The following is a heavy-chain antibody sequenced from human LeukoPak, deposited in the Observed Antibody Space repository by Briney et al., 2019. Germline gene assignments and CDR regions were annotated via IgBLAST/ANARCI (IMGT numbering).Heavy chain of an antibody. D-gene: IGHD2-8*01. J-gene: IGHJ3*02. CDR1: GASISTTNW. CDR3: ATFSVVVLSPYDAFDI. Sequence: SGTLSLTCTVSGASISTTNWWTWVRHPPGKGLEWIGEIYHSGRTNYSPSLKSRVTISLDTSKNEFSLRLSSVTDADTAIYYCATFSVVVLSPYDAFDIWGYGTMVTVSS. V-gene: IGHV4-4*02. CDR2: IYHSGRT.